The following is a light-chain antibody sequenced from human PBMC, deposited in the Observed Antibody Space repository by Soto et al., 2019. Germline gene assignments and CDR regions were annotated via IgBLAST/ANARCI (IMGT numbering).Light chain of an antibody. V-gene: IGLV2-14*03. CDR1: SSDVGAYNY. CDR2: DVS. J-gene: IGLJ1*01. Sequence: QSALTQPASVSGSPGQSITISCTGTSSDVGAYNYVSWYQPHPGKVPKLMIYDVSDRSSGVSNRFSGSKSGNTASLTISGLQAEDEADYYCSSFTRRNSYVFGTGTQLTVL. CDR3: SSFTRRNSYV.